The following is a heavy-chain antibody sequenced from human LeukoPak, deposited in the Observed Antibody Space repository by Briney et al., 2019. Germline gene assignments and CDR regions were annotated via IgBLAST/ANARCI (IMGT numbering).Heavy chain of an antibody. J-gene: IGHJ4*02. CDR3: VKELGTKEPRQGDY. V-gene: IGHV3-23*01. D-gene: IGHD6-6*01. Sequence: PGGSLRLSCAASGFTFSSYAMTWVRQAPGKGLEWVSGISGRGGSTYYADSVKGRFTISRDNSKNTLYLQMSGLRAEDTAIYFCVKELGTKEPRQGDYWGQGTLVTVSS. CDR2: ISGRGGST. CDR1: GFTFSSYA.